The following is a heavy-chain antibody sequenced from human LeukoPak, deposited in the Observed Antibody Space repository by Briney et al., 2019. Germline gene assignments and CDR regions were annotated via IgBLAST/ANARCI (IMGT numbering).Heavy chain of an antibody. Sequence: PSETLSLTCTVSGGSISSSSYYWGWIRQPPGKGLEWIGSIYYSGSTYYNPSLKSRVTISVDTSKNQFSLKLSSVTAADTAVYYCARTYFYNWFDPWGQGTLVTVSS. J-gene: IGHJ5*02. V-gene: IGHV4-39*07. CDR1: GGSISSSSYY. D-gene: IGHD2/OR15-2a*01. CDR2: IYYSGST. CDR3: ARTYFYNWFDP.